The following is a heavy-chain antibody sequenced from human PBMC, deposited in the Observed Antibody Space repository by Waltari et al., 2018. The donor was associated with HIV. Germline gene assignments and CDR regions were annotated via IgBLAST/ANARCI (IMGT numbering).Heavy chain of an antibody. V-gene: IGHV3-30*01. J-gene: IGHJ6*02. CDR1: GFTFNTYA. CDR3: ARDSSGYYYVGYGMDV. D-gene: IGHD3-22*01. CDR2: ISYDGSNK. Sequence: QVQLVESGGGVVQPGRSLRLSCAASGFTFNTYAMYWVRQAPGKGLECVAVISYDGSNKYYADSVKGRFTISRDNSKKTLYLQMNSLRAEDTAVYYCARDSSGYYYVGYGMDVWGQGTTVTVSS.